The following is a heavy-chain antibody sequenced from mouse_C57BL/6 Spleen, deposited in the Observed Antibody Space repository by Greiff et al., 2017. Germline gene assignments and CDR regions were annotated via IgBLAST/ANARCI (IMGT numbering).Heavy chain of an antibody. V-gene: IGHV1-39*01. CDR3: ASYYSNRGPFDD. J-gene: IGHJ2*01. CDR2: INPNYGTT. Sequence: VQLKQSGPELVKPGASVKISCKASGYSFTDYNMNWVKQSNGKSLEWIGVINPNYGTTSYNQKFKGKATLTVDQSSSTAYMQLNSLTSEDSAVYYCASYYSNRGPFDDWGQGTTLTVSS. CDR1: GYSFTDYN. D-gene: IGHD2-5*01.